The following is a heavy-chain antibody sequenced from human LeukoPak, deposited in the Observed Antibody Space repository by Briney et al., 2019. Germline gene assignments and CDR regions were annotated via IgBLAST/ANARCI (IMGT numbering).Heavy chain of an antibody. CDR3: ARDRTYYDYVWGSYRPFGFGY. V-gene: IGHV1-18*01. CDR1: GYTFTGYG. CDR2: ISAYNGNT. D-gene: IGHD3-16*02. J-gene: IGHJ4*02. Sequence: ASVKVSCKASGYTFTGYGISWVRQAPGQGLEWMGWISAYNGNTNYARKLQGRVTMTTDTSTSTAYMELRSLRSDDTAVYYCARDRTYYDYVWGSYRPFGFGYWGQGTLVTVSS.